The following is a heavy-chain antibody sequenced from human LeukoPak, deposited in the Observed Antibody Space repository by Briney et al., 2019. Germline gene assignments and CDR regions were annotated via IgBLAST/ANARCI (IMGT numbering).Heavy chain of an antibody. D-gene: IGHD6-19*01. CDR2: ISNSGTST. CDR3: VKDPYSSGWYGGNAFDM. V-gene: IGHV3-23*01. J-gene: IGHJ3*02. Sequence: GGSLRLSCAASGFTFNSYAMSWVRQAPGMRLEWVSAISNSGTSTYYADPVKGRFTISRDNSKKTLYLQMNSLRAEDTAVYHCVKDPYSSGWYGGNAFDMWGQGTMVTVSS. CDR1: GFTFNSYA.